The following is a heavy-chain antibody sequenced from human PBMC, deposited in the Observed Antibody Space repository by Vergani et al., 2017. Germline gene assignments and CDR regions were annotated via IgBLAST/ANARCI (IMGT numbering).Heavy chain of an antibody. CDR2: ISYDGTNK. V-gene: IGHV3-30-3*01. J-gene: IGHJ6*03. CDR3: ARDRGDWRYSRYFYNYYMDV. CDR1: GFTFGDHG. D-gene: IGHD2-8*02. Sequence: QVQLVESGGGLVKPGGSLRLSCAASGFTFGDHGIHWVRRAPGQGLEWVALISYDGTNKYYTNSVRGRFTISRDNSKSTLFLQMNSLRVEDMAVYYCARDRGDWRYSRYFYNYYMDVWGKGTTVTVSS.